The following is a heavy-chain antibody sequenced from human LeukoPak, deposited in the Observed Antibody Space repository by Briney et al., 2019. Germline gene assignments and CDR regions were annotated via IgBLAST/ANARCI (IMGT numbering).Heavy chain of an antibody. CDR1: GGSINTYY. Sequence: PSETLSLTCTVSGGSINTYYWSWIRQPPGKGPEWIGYMYYSGSTNYNPSLKSRVTISLDTSKNQFSLKLSSVTAADTAVYYCARLAYYDSSGSPTPAFDYWGQGTLVTVSS. CDR2: MYYSGST. V-gene: IGHV4-59*01. J-gene: IGHJ4*02. D-gene: IGHD3-22*01. CDR3: ARLAYYDSSGSPTPAFDY.